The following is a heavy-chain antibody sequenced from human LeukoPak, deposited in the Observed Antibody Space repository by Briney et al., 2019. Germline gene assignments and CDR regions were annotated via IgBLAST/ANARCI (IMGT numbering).Heavy chain of an antibody. D-gene: IGHD6-13*01. Sequence: ASVKVSCKVSGYTLTELSMHWVRQAPGKGLEWMGGFDPEDGETIYAQKFQRRVTMTEDTSTDTAYMELSSLRSEDTAVYYCATEAAAAGTDYFDYWGQGTLVTVSS. CDR2: FDPEDGET. CDR3: ATEAAAAGTDYFDY. J-gene: IGHJ4*02. CDR1: GYTLTELS. V-gene: IGHV1-24*01.